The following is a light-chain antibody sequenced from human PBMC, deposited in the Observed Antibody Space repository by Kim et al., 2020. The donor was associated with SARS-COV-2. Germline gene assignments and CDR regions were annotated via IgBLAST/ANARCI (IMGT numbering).Light chain of an antibody. V-gene: IGKV3-15*01. CDR3: QQYNNWPPIT. CDR1: QSVSSN. Sequence: SPGERATLSCRAGQSVSSNLAWYQQKPGQAPRHLIYAAYTRATGIPARFSGSGSGTEFTLTISSLQSEDFAVYYCQQYNNWPPITFGGGTKVDIK. J-gene: IGKJ4*01. CDR2: AAY.